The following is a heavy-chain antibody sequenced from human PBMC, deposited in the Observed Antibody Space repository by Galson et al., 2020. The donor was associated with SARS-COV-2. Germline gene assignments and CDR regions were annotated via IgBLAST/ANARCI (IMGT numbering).Heavy chain of an antibody. CDR2: IVVGSGNT. Sequence: SVKVSCKASGFTFTSSAVQWVRQARGQRLEWIGWIVVGSGNTNYAQKFQERVTITRDMSTSTAYMELSSLRSEDTAVYYCAADYYDILTGDYEGRNSYYYYYGMDVWGQGTTVTVSS. D-gene: IGHD3-9*01. CDR1: GFTFTSSA. CDR3: AADYYDILTGDYEGRNSYYYYYGMDV. J-gene: IGHJ6*02. V-gene: IGHV1-58*01.